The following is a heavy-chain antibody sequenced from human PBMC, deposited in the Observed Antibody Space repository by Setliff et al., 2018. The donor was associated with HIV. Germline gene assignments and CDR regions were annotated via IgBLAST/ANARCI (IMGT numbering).Heavy chain of an antibody. V-gene: IGHV4-39*01. CDR3: VRMEATRPPRGLDY. D-gene: IGHD6-6*01. CDR1: GGFVSRSSYY. Sequence: SETLSLTCTVSGGFVSRSSYYWGWIRQPRGKRLEWIGTIYYNGDTQYNPSFKSRVIMSVDTSKNQFSLRLISMTAADTAVYYCVRMEATRPPRGLDYWGPGTLVTVSS. CDR2: IYYNGDT. J-gene: IGHJ4*02.